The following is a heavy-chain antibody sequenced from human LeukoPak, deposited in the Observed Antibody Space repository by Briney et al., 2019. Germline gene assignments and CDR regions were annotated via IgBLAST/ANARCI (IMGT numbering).Heavy chain of an antibody. CDR1: GFSFTTYW. CDR3: ARVPTQIGGTYFDY. Sequence: SGGSLRLSCAAAGFSFTTYWMTWVRQVPGKGLQWVANINEDGSVKYYVDSVKGRFTISRDNTKNSLYLQMDTLRAEDTAVYYCARVPTQIGGTYFDYWGQGTLVTVSS. J-gene: IGHJ4*02. D-gene: IGHD4-23*01. V-gene: IGHV3-7*01. CDR2: INEDGSVK.